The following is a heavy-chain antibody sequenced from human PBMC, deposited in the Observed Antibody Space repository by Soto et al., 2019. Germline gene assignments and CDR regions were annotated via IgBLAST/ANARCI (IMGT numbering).Heavy chain of an antibody. CDR1: GGTFSSYT. V-gene: IGHV1-69*01. Sequence: QVQLVQSGAEVKKPGSSVKVSCKASGGTFSSYTISWVRQAPGQGLEWMGEIISMFETTNYARNFQDRVTITADAPTATASLELTSLRSEDTAIYYCAREGSYAGGGYSEFGYWGQGTQVSVSS. D-gene: IGHD3-22*01. CDR2: IISMFETT. CDR3: AREGSYAGGGYSEFGY. J-gene: IGHJ4*02.